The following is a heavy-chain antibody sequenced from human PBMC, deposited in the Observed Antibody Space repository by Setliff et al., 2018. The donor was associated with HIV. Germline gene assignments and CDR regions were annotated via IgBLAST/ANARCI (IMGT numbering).Heavy chain of an antibody. D-gene: IGHD2-15*01. CDR2: LYFGDSDP. Sequence: GESLKISCKTSGSNFATYWVGWVRQMPGKGLEWLGILYFGDSDPKYNPSFEGQVTISADKSITTAFLQLRSLETSDTAIYYCARGRGGYFGGGRYYNLPYFDSWGQGTLVTVSS. V-gene: IGHV5-51*01. CDR3: ARGRGGYFGGGRYYNLPYFDS. J-gene: IGHJ4*02. CDR1: GSNFATYW.